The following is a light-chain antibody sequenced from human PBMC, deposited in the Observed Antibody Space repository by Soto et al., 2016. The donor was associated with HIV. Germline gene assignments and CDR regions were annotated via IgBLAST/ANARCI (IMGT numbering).Light chain of an antibody. CDR2: DDS. Sequence: YELTQPPSLSVAPRKTARITCGGNNIGSKSVHWYQQKPGQAPVLVVYDDSGRPSEIPERFSGSNSGNTATLTISKVEAGDEADYYCQVWDSSTDHGVFGGGTKLTAL. CDR3: QVWDSSTDHGV. CDR1: NIGSKS. V-gene: IGLV3-21*03. J-gene: IGLJ3*02.